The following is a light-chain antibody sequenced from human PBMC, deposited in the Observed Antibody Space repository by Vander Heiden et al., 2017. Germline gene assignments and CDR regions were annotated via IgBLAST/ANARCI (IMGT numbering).Light chain of an antibody. CDR3: MQAVQTPLT. J-gene: IGKJ4*01. Sequence: DIVMTQSPLSLPVTPGEPASISCRSSQSLLHSNGFNYLDWCVQKPGQSPQLLIYFGSSRASGVPDRFSGSGSGTDFTLKISRVEAEDVGVYYCMQAVQTPLTFGGGTKVEIK. CDR2: FGS. V-gene: IGKV2-28*01. CDR1: QSLLHSNGFNY.